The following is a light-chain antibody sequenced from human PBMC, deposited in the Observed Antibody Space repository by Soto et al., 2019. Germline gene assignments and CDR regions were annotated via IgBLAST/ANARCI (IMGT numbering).Light chain of an antibody. V-gene: IGLV2-8*01. CDR1: SSDVGAYDY. Sequence: QSVLTQPPPASGSPEQSVTISCTGTSSDVGAYDYVSWYQQHPGKAPKLMIYEINKRPSGVPDRFSGSKSGNTASLTVSGLQAEDEADYYCSSFAGSNNFPYVFGTGTKVTVL. J-gene: IGLJ1*01. CDR3: SSFAGSNNFPYV. CDR2: EIN.